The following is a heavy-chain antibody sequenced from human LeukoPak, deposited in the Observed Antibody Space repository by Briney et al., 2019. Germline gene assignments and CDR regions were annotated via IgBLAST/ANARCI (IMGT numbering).Heavy chain of an antibody. J-gene: IGHJ4*02. CDR3: ARAQPRRGRTFDY. D-gene: IGHD1-14*01. CDR2: ISSSGSTI. CDR1: GFSFSTYW. V-gene: IGHV3-48*04. Sequence: PGGSLRLSCAASGFSFSTYWMSWVRQAPGKGLEWVSYISSSGSTIYYADSVKGRFTISRDNAKNSLYLQMNSLRAEDTAVYYCARAQPRRGRTFDYWGQGTLVTVSS.